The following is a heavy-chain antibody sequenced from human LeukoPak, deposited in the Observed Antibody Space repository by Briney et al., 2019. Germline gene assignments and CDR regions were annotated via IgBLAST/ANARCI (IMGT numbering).Heavy chain of an antibody. CDR1: GGSFSGYY. V-gene: IGHV4-34*01. J-gene: IGHJ6*02. D-gene: IGHD2-2*01. CDR2: INHSGST. Sequence: NPSETLSLTCAVYGGSFSGYYWSWIRQPPGKGLEWIGEINHSGSTNYNPSLKSRVTISVDTSKNQFSLKLSSVTAADTAVYYCARVYCSSTSCYGRYYYYGMDVWGQGTTVTVSS. CDR3: ARVYCSSTSCYGRYYYYGMDV.